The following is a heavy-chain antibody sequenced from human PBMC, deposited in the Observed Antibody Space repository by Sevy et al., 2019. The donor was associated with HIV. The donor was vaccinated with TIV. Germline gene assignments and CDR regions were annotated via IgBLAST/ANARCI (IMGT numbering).Heavy chain of an antibody. J-gene: IGHJ4*02. CDR2: ISGSGGST. CDR1: GFTFSSYA. CDR3: AKVGDSGSYYYYFDY. Sequence: GGSLRLSCAASGFTFSSYAMSWVRQAPGKGVEWVSAISGSGGSTYYADSVKGRFTISRDNSKNTLYLQMNSLRAEDTAVYYCAKVGDSGSYYYYFDYWGQGTLVTVSS. V-gene: IGHV3-23*01. D-gene: IGHD1-26*01.